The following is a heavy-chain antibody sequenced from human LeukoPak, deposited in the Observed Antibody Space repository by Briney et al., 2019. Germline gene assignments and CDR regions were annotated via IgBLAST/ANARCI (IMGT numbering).Heavy chain of an antibody. CDR2: IWYDGSNK. Sequence: GGSLRLSCAASGFTFSSYGMHWVRQAPGKGLEWVAVIWYDGSNKYYADSVKGRFTISRDNSKNTLYLQMNSLRAEDTAVYYCARASYLYGSGSYPDYWGQGTLVTVSS. D-gene: IGHD3-10*01. CDR1: GFTFSSYG. J-gene: IGHJ4*02. V-gene: IGHV3-33*01. CDR3: ARASYLYGSGSYPDY.